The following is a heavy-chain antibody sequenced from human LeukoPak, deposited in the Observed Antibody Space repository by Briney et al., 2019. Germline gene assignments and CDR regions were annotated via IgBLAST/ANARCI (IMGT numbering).Heavy chain of an antibody. Sequence: ASVTVSCKASDYTFTSYGINWVRQAPGQGLEWMGWISPYNDDTNYAQKFQGRVTMTTDTSTTTAYMELRSLRSDDTAVYYCARDRLQLVPYYWGQGTLVTVSS. CDR1: DYTFTSYG. J-gene: IGHJ4*02. V-gene: IGHV1-18*01. D-gene: IGHD6-13*01. CDR3: ARDRLQLVPYY. CDR2: ISPYNDDT.